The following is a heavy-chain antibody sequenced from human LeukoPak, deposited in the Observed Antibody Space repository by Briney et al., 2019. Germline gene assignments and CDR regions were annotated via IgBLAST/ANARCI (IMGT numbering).Heavy chain of an antibody. CDR3: ARGVNGDTDF. J-gene: IGHJ4*02. CDR2: IYSGGST. CDR1: GFIVSNNY. V-gene: IGHV3-53*01. Sequence: GGSLRLSCAASGFIVSNNYMSWVRQAPGKGLEWVSVIYSGGSTYYADSVKGRFTISRDNAKNTLYLQMNSLRAEDTAIYYCARGVNGDTDFWGQGTLVTVSS. D-gene: IGHD2-21*01.